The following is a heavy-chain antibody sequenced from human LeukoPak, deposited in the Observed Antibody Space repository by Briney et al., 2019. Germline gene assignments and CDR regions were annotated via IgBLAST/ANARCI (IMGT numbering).Heavy chain of an antibody. CDR1: GFTFSSYG. CDR3: ARDFRGYYDSSGYPDY. Sequence: PGGSLRLSCAASGFTFSSYGMHWVRQAPGKGLEWVAVIWYDGSNKYYADSVKGRFTISRDNSENTLYLQMNSLRAEDTAVYYCARDFRGYYDSSGYPDYWGQGTLVTVSS. CDR2: IWYDGSNK. J-gene: IGHJ4*02. V-gene: IGHV3-33*01. D-gene: IGHD3-22*01.